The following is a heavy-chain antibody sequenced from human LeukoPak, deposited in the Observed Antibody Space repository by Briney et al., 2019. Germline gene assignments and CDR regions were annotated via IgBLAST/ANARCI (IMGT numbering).Heavy chain of an antibody. CDR1: GGSISSYY. J-gene: IGHJ3*02. D-gene: IGHD3-10*01. CDR2: IYYSGST. CDR3: ARHLLWFGEASLDAFDI. V-gene: IGHV4-59*01. Sequence: SETLSLTCTVSGGSISSYYWSWIRQPPGKGLEWIGYIYYSGSTNYNPSLKSRVTISVDTSKNQFSLKLSSVTAADTAVYYCARHLLWFGEASLDAFDIWGQGTMVTVSS.